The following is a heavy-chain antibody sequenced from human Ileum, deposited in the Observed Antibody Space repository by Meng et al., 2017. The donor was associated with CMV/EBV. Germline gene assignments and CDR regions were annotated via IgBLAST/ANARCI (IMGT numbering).Heavy chain of an antibody. CDR3: ARGKGPMYL. Sequence: ETLSLTCTVSGASISTSDYYWSWIRQAPGKGLECVATIKQDGSEKNYVDSVKGRFTISRDNAKNSLYLQMNNLEAEDTALYYCARGKGPMYLWGQGTLVTVSS. CDR2: IKQDGSEK. CDR1: GASISTSDYY. D-gene: IGHD2-8*01. J-gene: IGHJ4*02. V-gene: IGHV3-7*01.